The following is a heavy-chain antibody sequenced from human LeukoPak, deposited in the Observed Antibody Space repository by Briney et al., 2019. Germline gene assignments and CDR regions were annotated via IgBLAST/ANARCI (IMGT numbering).Heavy chain of an antibody. CDR2: ISGSADNT. CDR1: GFTFSSYA. V-gene: IGHV3-23*01. D-gene: IGHD4-23*01. J-gene: IGHJ5*02. Sequence: GGSLRLSCAATGFTFSSYAMSWGRQAPGEGLECVSHISGSADNTYYSDSMKGRFTISRDNSSNTLYLQMNSLRAEDTAVYYCAKGGGNGAIDHWGQGTLVTVSS. CDR3: AKGGGNGAIDH.